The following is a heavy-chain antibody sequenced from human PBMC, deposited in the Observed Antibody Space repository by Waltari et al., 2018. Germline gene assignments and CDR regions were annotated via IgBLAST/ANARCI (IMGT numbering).Heavy chain of an antibody. CDR2: INSDGSST. V-gene: IGHV3-74*01. Sequence: EVQLVESGGGLVQPGGSLRLSCAASGFTFSSYWMHWVRQAPGKGLVWVSRINSDGSSTSYADSVKGRFTISRDNSKNTLYLQMNSLRAEDTAVYYCARDYYGSGYYYGMDVWGQGTTVTVSS. D-gene: IGHD3-10*01. J-gene: IGHJ6*02. CDR1: GFTFSSYW. CDR3: ARDYYGSGYYYGMDV.